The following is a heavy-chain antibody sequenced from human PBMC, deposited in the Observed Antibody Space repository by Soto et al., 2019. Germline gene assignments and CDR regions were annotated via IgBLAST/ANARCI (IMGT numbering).Heavy chain of an antibody. Sequence: PSETLSLTCTVSGGSISRYYWSWIRQSPGKGLEWIGYIFYSGSTNYNPPLESRVTISVDTSKNQFSLKLTSVTAADTAVYYCARAPRIVGSSTTYWYFDLWGRGTLVTVSS. CDR2: IFYSGST. D-gene: IGHD1-26*01. CDR3: ARAPRIVGSSTTYWYFDL. CDR1: GGSISRYY. J-gene: IGHJ2*01. V-gene: IGHV4-59*01.